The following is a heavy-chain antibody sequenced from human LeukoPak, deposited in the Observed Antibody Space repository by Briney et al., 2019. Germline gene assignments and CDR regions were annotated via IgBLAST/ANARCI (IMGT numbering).Heavy chain of an antibody. J-gene: IGHJ4*02. CDR1: GFMFSSNW. D-gene: IGHD4-11*01. Sequence: GGSLRLSCAASGFMFSSNWMSWVRQAPGKGLEWVANIKQDGSENYYVDSVKGRFTISRDNAKNSLYLQMNSLRAEDTAVYYCAGDLTTYDDYWGQGTLVTVSS. V-gene: IGHV3-7*01. CDR3: AGDLTTYDDY. CDR2: IKQDGSEN.